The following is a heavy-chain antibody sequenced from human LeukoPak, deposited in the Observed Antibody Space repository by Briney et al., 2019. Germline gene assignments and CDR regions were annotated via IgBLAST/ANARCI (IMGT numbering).Heavy chain of an antibody. D-gene: IGHD2-2*01. CDR1: GFTFSSYA. V-gene: IGHV3-23*01. Sequence: PGGSLRLSCAASGFTFSSYAMSWVRQAPGKGLEWVSAISGSSGSTYYADSVKGRFTISRDNSKNTLYLQMNSLRAEDTAVYYCAKAGQVVPAAIGYWGQGTLVTVSS. CDR2: ISGSSGST. CDR3: AKAGQVVPAAIGY. J-gene: IGHJ4*02.